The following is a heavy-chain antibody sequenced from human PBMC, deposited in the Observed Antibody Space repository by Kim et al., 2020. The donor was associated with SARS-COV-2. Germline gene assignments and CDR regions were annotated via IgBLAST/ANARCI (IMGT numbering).Heavy chain of an antibody. Sequence: GGSLRLSCAASGFTLDDYAMHWVRQAPGKGLEWVSGISWNSGSIGYADSVKGRFTISRDNAKNSLYLQMNSLRAEDTALYYCAKDMGPGWGVGATRGNFDYWGQGTLVTVSS. CDR1: GFTLDDYA. D-gene: IGHD1-26*01. J-gene: IGHJ4*02. CDR3: AKDMGPGWGVGATRGNFDY. CDR2: ISWNSGSI. V-gene: IGHV3-9*01.